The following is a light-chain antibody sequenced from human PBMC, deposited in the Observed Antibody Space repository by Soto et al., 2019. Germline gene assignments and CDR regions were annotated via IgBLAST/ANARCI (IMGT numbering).Light chain of an antibody. Sequence: QAVVTQEPSFSVSPGRTVTLSCGLSSGSVSTSYYPSWYQQTPGQAPRTLIYSTNTRSSGVPDRFSGSILGNKAALTITGAQADDESDYYGVLYMGSGIWVFGGGTKLTV. J-gene: IGLJ3*02. CDR3: VLYMGSGIWV. V-gene: IGLV8-61*01. CDR1: SGSVSTSYY. CDR2: STN.